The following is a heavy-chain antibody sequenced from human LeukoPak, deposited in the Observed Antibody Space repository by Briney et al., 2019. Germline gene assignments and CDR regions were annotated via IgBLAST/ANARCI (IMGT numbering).Heavy chain of an antibody. CDR2: ISSSSSHI. Sequence: GGSLRLSCAPSGFTFSSYSMNWVRQAPGKGLEWVSTISSSSSHIYYADSVKGRFTMSRDNAKNLLYLQMNSLRAEDTAVYYCARDGGRMDVWGQGTTVTVSS. V-gene: IGHV3-21*01. D-gene: IGHD6-25*01. CDR1: GFTFSSYS. CDR3: ARDGGRMDV. J-gene: IGHJ6*02.